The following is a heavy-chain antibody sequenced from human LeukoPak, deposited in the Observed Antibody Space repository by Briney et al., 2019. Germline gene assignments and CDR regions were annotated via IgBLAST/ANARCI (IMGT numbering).Heavy chain of an antibody. CDR3: ARSGPYYGSESSPYYFDY. CDR2: IYHSGST. D-gene: IGHD3-10*01. J-gene: IGHJ4*02. CDR1: GYSISSGYY. V-gene: IGHV4-38-2*01. Sequence: KPSETLSLTCAVSGYSISSGYYWGWIRQPPGKGLEWIGSIYHSGSTYYNPSLKSRVTISVDTSKNQFSLKLSSVTAADTAVYYCARSGPYYGSESSPYYFDYWGQGTLVTVSS.